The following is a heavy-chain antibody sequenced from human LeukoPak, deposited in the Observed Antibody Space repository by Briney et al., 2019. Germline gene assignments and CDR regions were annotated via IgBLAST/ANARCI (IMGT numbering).Heavy chain of an antibody. Sequence: GASVKVSCKASGYTFTGYFLNWVRQAPGQGLEWMGRINPSSGETNYAQKFQGRVTLNRDTSISTAYMDLSSLRSDDTAVYYCARGGSTWTVHYYGMDVWGQGTTVTVSS. V-gene: IGHV1-2*06. D-gene: IGHD6-13*01. CDR2: INPSSGET. CDR1: GYTFTGYF. J-gene: IGHJ6*02. CDR3: ARGGSTWTVHYYGMDV.